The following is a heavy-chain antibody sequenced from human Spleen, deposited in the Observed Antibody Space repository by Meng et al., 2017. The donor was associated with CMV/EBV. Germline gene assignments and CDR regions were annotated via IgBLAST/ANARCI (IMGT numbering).Heavy chain of an antibody. CDR3: ARDRVSGLITMTKY. CDR2: INPNSSGT. J-gene: IGHJ4*02. D-gene: IGHD3-22*01. Sequence: ASGYTFSNYDMHWVRQAPGQGLEWMGWINPNSSGTNFAQKFQGRIIMTRDTSISTAYLDLSSLRSDDTAVYYCARDRVSGLITMTKYWGQGTLVTVSS. V-gene: IGHV1-2*02. CDR1: GYTFSNYD.